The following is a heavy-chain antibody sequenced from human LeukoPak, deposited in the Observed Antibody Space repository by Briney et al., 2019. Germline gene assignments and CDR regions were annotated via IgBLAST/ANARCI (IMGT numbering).Heavy chain of an antibody. J-gene: IGHJ4*02. Sequence: QSGGSLGLSCAASGFTFSSYSMNWVRQAPGKGLEWVSYISSSSSTIYYADSVKGRFTISRDNAKNSLYLQMNSLRAEDTAVYYCAMITFGGVIDHDYWGQGTLVTVSS. CDR2: ISSSSSTI. V-gene: IGHV3-48*01. D-gene: IGHD3-16*02. CDR1: GFTFSSYS. CDR3: AMITFGGVIDHDY.